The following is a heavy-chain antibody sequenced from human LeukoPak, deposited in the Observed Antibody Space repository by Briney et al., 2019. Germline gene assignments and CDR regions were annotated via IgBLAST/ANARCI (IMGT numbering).Heavy chain of an antibody. V-gene: IGHV1-69*13. CDR1: GGTFSSYA. D-gene: IGHD5-24*01. J-gene: IGHJ3*02. Sequence: ASVKVSCKASGGTFSSYAISWVRQAPGQGLEWMGGIIPIFGTANYAQKFQGRDTITADESTSTAYMELSSLRSEDTAVYYCASGRDGYNPDAFDIWGQGTMVTVSS. CDR2: IIPIFGTA. CDR3: ASGRDGYNPDAFDI.